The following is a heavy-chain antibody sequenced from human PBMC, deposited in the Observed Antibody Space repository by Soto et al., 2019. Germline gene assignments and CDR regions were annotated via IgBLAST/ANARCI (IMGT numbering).Heavy chain of an antibody. CDR2: ISYDGSNK. D-gene: IGHD6-13*01. CDR1: GFTFSSYA. J-gene: IGHJ6*02. CDR3: ARDLVGKGSSSWYCGMDV. Sequence: QVQLVESGGGVVQPGRSLRLSCAASGFTFSSYAMHWVRQAPGKGLEWVAVISYDGSNKYYADSVKGRITISRDNSKNTLYLQMNSLRAEDTAVYYWARDLVGKGSSSWYCGMDVWGQGTTVTVSS. V-gene: IGHV3-30-3*01.